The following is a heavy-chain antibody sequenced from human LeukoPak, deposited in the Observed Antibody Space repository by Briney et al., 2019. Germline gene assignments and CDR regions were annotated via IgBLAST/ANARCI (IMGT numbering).Heavy chain of an antibody. J-gene: IGHJ4*02. CDR1: GDSVSSNSAA. V-gene: IGHV6-1*01. Sequence: SQTLSLTCAISGDSVSSNSAAWNWIRQSPSRGLEWLGRTYYRSKWYNDYTVSMKSRITINPDTSKDQFSLQLNSVTPEDTAVYYCARDAGSGWSSFDYWGQGTLVTVSS. CDR3: ARDAGSGWSSFDY. D-gene: IGHD6-19*01. CDR2: TYYRSKWYN.